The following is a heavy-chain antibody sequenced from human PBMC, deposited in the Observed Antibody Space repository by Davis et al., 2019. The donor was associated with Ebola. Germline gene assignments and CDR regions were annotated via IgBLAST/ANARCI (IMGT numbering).Heavy chain of an antibody. Sequence: GESLKISCAASGFTFSNYDVHWVRQAPGKGLEWVAVISYDGSNKYYADSVKGRFTISRDNSKNTLYLQMNSLRAEDTAVYYCAKDRRYDFWSGSTFDYWGQGTLVTVSS. D-gene: IGHD3-3*01. CDR3: AKDRRYDFWSGSTFDY. CDR1: GFTFSNYD. CDR2: ISYDGSNK. V-gene: IGHV3-30*18. J-gene: IGHJ4*02.